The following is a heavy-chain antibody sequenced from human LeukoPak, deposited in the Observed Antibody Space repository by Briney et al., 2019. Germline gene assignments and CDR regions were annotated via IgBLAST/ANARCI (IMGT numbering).Heavy chain of an antibody. CDR2: ISSSSSYI. D-gene: IGHD6-13*01. CDR3: ARDRYSSWTGSPDY. Sequence: GGSLRLSCAASGFTFSSYSMNWVRQAPGKGLEWVSSISSSSSYIYYADSVKGRFTISRDNAKNSLYLQMNSLRAEDTVVYYCARDRYSSWTGSPDYWGQGTLVTVSS. V-gene: IGHV3-21*01. J-gene: IGHJ4*02. CDR1: GFTFSSYS.